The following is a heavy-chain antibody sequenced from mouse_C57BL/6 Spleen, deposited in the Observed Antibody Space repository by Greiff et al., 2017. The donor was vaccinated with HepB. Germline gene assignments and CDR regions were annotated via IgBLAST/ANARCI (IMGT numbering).Heavy chain of an antibody. D-gene: IGHD2-5*01. CDR3: ARHEGGDYSNYDGMDY. Sequence: VQLQQSGAELVKPGASVKLSCKASGYTFTEYTIHWVKQRPGQGLEWIGWFYPGSGSIKYNEKFKDKATLTADKSSSTAYMELSGLTSEDSAVYYGARHEGGDYSNYDGMDYWGQGTSVTVSS. CDR1: GYTFTEYT. CDR2: FYPGSGSI. V-gene: IGHV1-62-2*01. J-gene: IGHJ4*01.